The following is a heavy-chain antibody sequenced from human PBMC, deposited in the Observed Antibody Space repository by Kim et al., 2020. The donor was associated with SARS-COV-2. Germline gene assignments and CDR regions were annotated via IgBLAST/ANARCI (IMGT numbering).Heavy chain of an antibody. D-gene: IGHD3-3*01. J-gene: IGHJ5*02. CDR2: IYYSGST. Sequence: SETLSLTCTVSGGSISSSSYYWGWIRQPPGKGLEWIGSIYYSGSTYYNPSLKSRVTISVDTSKNQFSLKLSSVTAADTAVYYCARQGEAITIFGVVIIPGWFDPWGQGTLVTVSS. CDR3: ARQGEAITIFGVVIIPGWFDP. CDR1: GGSISSSSYY. V-gene: IGHV4-39*01.